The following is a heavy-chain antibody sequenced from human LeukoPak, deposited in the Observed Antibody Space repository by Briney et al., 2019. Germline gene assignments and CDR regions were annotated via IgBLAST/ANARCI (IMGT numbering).Heavy chain of an antibody. CDR1: GYSISSGYF. V-gene: IGHV4-38-2*02. Sequence: SETLSLTCTVSGYSISSGYFWGWIRQPPGKGLEWIGSIYHSGSTSYNPSLKSRLTISVDTSKNQFSLKLSSVTAADTAVYYCARAYSSSWYFNWFDPWGQGTLVTVSS. CDR3: ARAYSSSWYFNWFDP. CDR2: IYHSGST. D-gene: IGHD6-13*01. J-gene: IGHJ5*02.